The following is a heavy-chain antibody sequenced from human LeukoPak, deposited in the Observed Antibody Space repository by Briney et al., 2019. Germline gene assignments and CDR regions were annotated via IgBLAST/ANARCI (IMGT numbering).Heavy chain of an antibody. D-gene: IGHD3-22*01. CDR3: TSQYYYDSSGYYYVYAFDI. V-gene: IGHV3-73*01. CDR2: IRSKANSYAT. Sequence: GGSLRLSCAASGFTFSGSAMHCVRQASGKGLEWVGRIRSKANSYATAYDASVKGRFTISRDDSKNTAYLQMNSLKPEDTAVYYCTSQYYYDSSGYYYVYAFDIWGQGTMVTVSS. J-gene: IGHJ3*02. CDR1: GFTFSGSA.